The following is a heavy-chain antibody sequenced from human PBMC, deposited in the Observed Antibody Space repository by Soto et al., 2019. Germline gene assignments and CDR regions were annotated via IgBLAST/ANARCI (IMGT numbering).Heavy chain of an antibody. CDR1: GFTFSSYS. V-gene: IGHV3-48*01. CDR3: ARAVVFGAFDI. CDR2: ISSSSSTI. J-gene: IGHJ3*02. D-gene: IGHD2-15*01. Sequence: EVQLVESGGGLVQPGGSLRLSCAASGFTFSSYSMNWVRQAPGKGLEWVSYISSSSSTIYYADSVKGRFTISRDNAKNSLYLQMNSLRAEDTAVYYCARAVVFGAFDIWGQGTMVTVSS.